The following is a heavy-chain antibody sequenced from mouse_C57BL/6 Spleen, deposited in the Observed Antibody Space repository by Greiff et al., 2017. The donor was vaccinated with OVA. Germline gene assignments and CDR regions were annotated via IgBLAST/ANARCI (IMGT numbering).Heavy chain of an antibody. Sequence: DVKLVESGGGLVKPGGSLKLSCAASGFTFSDYGMHWVRQAPEKGLEWVAYISSGSSTIYYADTVKGRFTISRDNAKNTLFLQMTSLRSEDTAMYYCARNYYGPYAMDCWGQGTSVTVAS. CDR1: GFTFSDYG. D-gene: IGHD1-1*01. V-gene: IGHV5-17*01. J-gene: IGHJ4*01. CDR3: ARNYYGPYAMDC. CDR2: ISSGSSTI.